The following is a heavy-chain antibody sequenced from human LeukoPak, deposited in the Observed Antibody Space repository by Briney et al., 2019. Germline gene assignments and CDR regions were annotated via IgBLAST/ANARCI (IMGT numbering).Heavy chain of an antibody. Sequence: GGSLRLSCAASGFTFSSYGMSWVRRAPGKGPEWVSGISGSGGNTYYADSVRGRFTISRDNSQNTLYLQMNTLRAEDTAVYYCAKVVSGYHFDYWGQGTLVTVSS. J-gene: IGHJ4*02. CDR2: ISGSGGNT. D-gene: IGHD5-12*01. CDR3: AKVVSGYHFDY. V-gene: IGHV3-23*01. CDR1: GFTFSSYG.